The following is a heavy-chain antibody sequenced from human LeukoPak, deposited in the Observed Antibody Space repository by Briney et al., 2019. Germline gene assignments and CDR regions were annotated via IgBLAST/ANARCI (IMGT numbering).Heavy chain of an antibody. D-gene: IGHD4-11*01. CDR2: IYHSGST. CDR3: AREALQGPFPDY. CDR1: GYSISSGYY. Sequence: PSETLSLTCTVSGYSISSGYYWGWIRQPPGKGLEWIGSIYHSGSTYYNPSLKSRVTISVDRSKNQFSLKLSSVTAADTAVYYCAREALQGPFPDYWGQGTLVTVSS. J-gene: IGHJ4*02. V-gene: IGHV4-38-2*02.